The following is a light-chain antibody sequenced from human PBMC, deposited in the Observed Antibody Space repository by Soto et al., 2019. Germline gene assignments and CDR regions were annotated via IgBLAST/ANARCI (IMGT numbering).Light chain of an antibody. J-gene: IGKJ1*01. Sequence: DTALTQSPATLSVSLGERATLSCRASQNVGTNLAWYQQKAGQAPRLLIYGASTRAFGVADRFSGGGSGTEFTLTISSLQSEDFAVYYCQQNKDWPGTFGQGTKVEIK. CDR1: QNVGTN. CDR2: GAS. V-gene: IGKV3-15*01. CDR3: QQNKDWPGT.